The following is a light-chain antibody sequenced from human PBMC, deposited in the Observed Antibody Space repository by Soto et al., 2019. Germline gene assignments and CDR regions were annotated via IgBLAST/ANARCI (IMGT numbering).Light chain of an antibody. CDR1: ISNIGAGYD. Sequence: QSMVTQPPSASGALGQRVTISCTGTISNIGAGYDVHWYQQFPGRAPRLLIFGNNNRPSGVPDRFSGSKSGTSASLDISGLQADDEADYYGQSFDTRLNSVVFGGGTKLTVL. J-gene: IGLJ2*01. V-gene: IGLV1-40*01. CDR2: GNN. CDR3: QSFDTRLNSVV.